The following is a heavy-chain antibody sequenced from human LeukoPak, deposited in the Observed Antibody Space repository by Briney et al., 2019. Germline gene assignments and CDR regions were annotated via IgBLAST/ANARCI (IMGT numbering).Heavy chain of an antibody. CDR2: IYYTGTT. CDR3: ARHAHIVAATGSFDF. D-gene: IGHD1-26*01. J-gene: IGHJ4*02. Sequence: PSETLSLTCTVSGGSISSYYWSWIRQPPGKGLEWIGYIYYTGTTNYNPSLRSRVTISVDTSKNQFSLRLSSVTATDTAVYYCARHAHIVAATGSFDFWGQGTLVTVS. V-gene: IGHV4-59*08. CDR1: GGSISSYY.